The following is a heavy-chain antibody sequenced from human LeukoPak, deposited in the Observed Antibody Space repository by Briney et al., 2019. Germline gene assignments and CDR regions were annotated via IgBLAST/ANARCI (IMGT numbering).Heavy chain of an antibody. V-gene: IGHV1-2*02. CDR3: ARDSQQQLPYFDY. CDR2: INPNSGGT. Sequence: ASVKVSCKASGYTFTGYYMHWVRQAPGQGLEWMGWINPNSGGTNYAQKFQGRVTMTRDTSISTAYMELSRLGSDDTAVYYCARDSQQQLPYFDYWGQGTLVTVSS. CDR1: GYTFTGYY. J-gene: IGHJ4*02. D-gene: IGHD6-13*01.